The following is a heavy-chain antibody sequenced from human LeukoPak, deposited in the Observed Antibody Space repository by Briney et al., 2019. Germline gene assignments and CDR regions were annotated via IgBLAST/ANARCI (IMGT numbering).Heavy chain of an antibody. D-gene: IGHD5-18*01. CDR3: AKIVRGYSYGYGDLGPFDY. J-gene: IGHJ4*02. CDR2: ISGSGGST. Sequence: GGSLRLSCAASGFTFSSYAMSWVRQAPGKGLEWVSAISGSGGSTYYADSVKGRFTISRDNSKNTLYLQMNSLRAEDTAVYYCAKIVRGYSYGYGDLGPFDYWGQGTLVTVSS. CDR1: GFTFSSYA. V-gene: IGHV3-23*01.